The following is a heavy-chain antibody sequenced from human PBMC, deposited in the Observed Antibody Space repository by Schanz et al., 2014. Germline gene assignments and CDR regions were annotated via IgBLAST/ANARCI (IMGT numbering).Heavy chain of an antibody. J-gene: IGHJ4*02. Sequence: EVQLLESGGGLVQPGGSLRLSCAASRFTFSSYAMSWVRQAPGKGLEWVSAISGSGGSTYYADSVKGRFTISRDNSKNTLYLQMNSLRAEDTAIYYCAKYRYSVFDFDYWGQGTLVTVSS. CDR1: RFTFSSYA. CDR3: AKYRYSVFDFDY. D-gene: IGHD3-16*02. V-gene: IGHV3-23*01. CDR2: ISGSGGST.